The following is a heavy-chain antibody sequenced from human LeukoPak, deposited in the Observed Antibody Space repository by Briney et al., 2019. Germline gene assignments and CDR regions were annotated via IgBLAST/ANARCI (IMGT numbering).Heavy chain of an antibody. D-gene: IGHD4-17*01. J-gene: IGHJ4*02. CDR3: ARDSTRGRGDYLPD. V-gene: IGHV3-64*01. CDR2: ISSNGGST. CDR1: GFVVSNKY. Sequence: GGSLRLSCAASGFVVSNKYMSWVRQAPGKGLEYVSAISSNGGSTYYANSVKGRFTISRDNSKNTLYLQMGSLRAEDTAVYYCARDSTRGRGDYLPDWGQGTLVTVSS.